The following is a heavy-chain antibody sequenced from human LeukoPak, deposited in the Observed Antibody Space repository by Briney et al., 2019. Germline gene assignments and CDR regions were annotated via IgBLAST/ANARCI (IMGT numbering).Heavy chain of an antibody. Sequence: ASVKVSCTASGYTFTSYNINWVRQATGQGLEWMGWMDPDTGNTGYAQNFQGRVTITRNTSISTAYVELSRLRSEDTAVYYCARGYYYDSSGFDHWGQGTLVTVSS. CDR1: GYTFTSYN. V-gene: IGHV1-8*01. D-gene: IGHD3-22*01. J-gene: IGHJ4*02. CDR2: MDPDTGNT. CDR3: ARGYYYDSSGFDH.